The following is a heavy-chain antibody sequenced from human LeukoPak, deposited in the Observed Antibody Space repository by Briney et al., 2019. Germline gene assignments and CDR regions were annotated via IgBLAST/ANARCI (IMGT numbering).Heavy chain of an antibody. CDR2: ISSSSSYT. CDR3: ARLGVDAFDI. CDR1: GFTFSDYY. V-gene: IGHV3-11*03. Sequence: SGGSLRVSCAASGFTFSDYYMSWIRQAPGKGLEWVSYISSSSSYTNYADSVKGRFTISRDNAKNSLYLQMNSLRAEDTAVYYCARLGVDAFDIWGQGTMVTVSS. J-gene: IGHJ3*02.